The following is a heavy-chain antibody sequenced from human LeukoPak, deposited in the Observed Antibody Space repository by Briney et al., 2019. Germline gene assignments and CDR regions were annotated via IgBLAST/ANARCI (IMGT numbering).Heavy chain of an antibody. J-gene: IGHJ4*02. D-gene: IGHD2-15*01. Sequence: ASVKVSCKASGYTFTSYAMHWVRQAPGQGLEWMGWINPNSGGTNYAQKFQGRVTMTRDTSISTAYMELSRLRSDDTAVYYCARALSADCSGGSCYSGGFDYWGQGTLVTVSS. V-gene: IGHV1-2*02. CDR1: GYTFTSYA. CDR3: ARALSADCSGGSCYSGGFDY. CDR2: INPNSGGT.